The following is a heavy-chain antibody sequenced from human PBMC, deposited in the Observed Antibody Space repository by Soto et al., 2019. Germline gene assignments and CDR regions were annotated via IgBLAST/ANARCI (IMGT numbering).Heavy chain of an antibody. D-gene: IGHD3-16*01. Sequence: HSQTLSLTCAISGDSVSSNSAAWNWIRQSPSRGLEWLGRTYYRSKWYNDYAVSVKSRITINPDTSKNQFSLQLNSVTPEDMAVYSCERSDPPLGGLVYGGQGTLVTVSS. CDR2: TYYRSKWYN. CDR3: ERSDPPLGGLVY. CDR1: GDSVSSNSAA. V-gene: IGHV6-1*01. J-gene: IGHJ4*02.